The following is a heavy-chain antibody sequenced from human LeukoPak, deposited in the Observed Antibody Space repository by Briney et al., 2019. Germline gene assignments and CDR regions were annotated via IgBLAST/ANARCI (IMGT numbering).Heavy chain of an antibody. CDR3: ARGPYDY. CDR1: GDSISTSNSY. V-gene: IGHV4-39*07. J-gene: IGHJ4*02. Sequence: PSETLSLTCTVSGDSISTSNSYWGWIRQPPGKGLEWIGSIYYSGNTYYNASLKSRVTISVDTSKNQFSLKLSSVTAADTAVYYCARGPYDYWGQGTLVTVSS. CDR2: IYYSGNT.